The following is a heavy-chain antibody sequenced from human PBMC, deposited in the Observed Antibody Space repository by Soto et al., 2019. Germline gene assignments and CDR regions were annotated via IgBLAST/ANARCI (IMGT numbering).Heavy chain of an antibody. D-gene: IGHD6-13*01. Sequence: SETLSLTCTVSGGSISSYYWSWIRQPPGKGLEWIGYIYYSGSTNYNPSLKSRVTISVDTSKNQFSLKLSSVTAADTAVYYCARDVIAAEVGMFDPWGQGTLVTVSS. CDR3: ARDVIAAEVGMFDP. J-gene: IGHJ5*02. V-gene: IGHV4-59*01. CDR2: IYYSGST. CDR1: GGSISSYY.